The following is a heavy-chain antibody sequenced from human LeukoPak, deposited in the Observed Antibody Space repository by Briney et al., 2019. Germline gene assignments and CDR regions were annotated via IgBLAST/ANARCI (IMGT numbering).Heavy chain of an antibody. CDR1: GGSISNYY. D-gene: IGHD3-9*01. J-gene: IGHJ4*02. Sequence: SETLSLTCTVSGGSISNYYWGWIRQPPGKGLEWIGYIYYSGSTNYNPSLKSRVTISVDTSKNQFSLKLRSVTAADTAVYYCARGNNYDILTGLGYWGQGTLVTVSS. CDR3: ARGNNYDILTGLGY. V-gene: IGHV4-59*01. CDR2: IYYSGST.